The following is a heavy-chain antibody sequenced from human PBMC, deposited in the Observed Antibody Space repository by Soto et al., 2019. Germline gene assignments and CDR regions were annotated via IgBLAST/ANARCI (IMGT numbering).Heavy chain of an antibody. CDR2: VYSSGTT. Sequence: QVQLQESGPGLVKPSETLSLTCSVSGGSINSYWWSWIRQPAGKGLEWIGRVYSSGTTDYNPSLNSRATLSVETSKNQFSLKLSSVTAADTAVYYCARDIGSYAYGEGYWGQGIQVTVS. CDR3: ARDIGSYAYGEGY. V-gene: IGHV4-4*07. D-gene: IGHD3-10*01. J-gene: IGHJ4*02. CDR1: GGSINSYW.